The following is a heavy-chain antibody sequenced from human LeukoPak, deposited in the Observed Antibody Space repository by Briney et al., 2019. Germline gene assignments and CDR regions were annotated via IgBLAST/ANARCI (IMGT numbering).Heavy chain of an antibody. V-gene: IGHV4-59*01. J-gene: IGHJ4*02. CDR3: AREYSTSSEGDYFDY. Sequence: SETLSLTCTVSGGSISSYYWSWIRQPPGKGLEWIGYIYYSGSTNYNPSLKSRVTISLDTSGNQFSLRLSSVTAADTAVYFCAREYSTSSEGDYFDYWGQGSPVTVSS. CDR1: GGSISSYY. D-gene: IGHD6-6*01. CDR2: IYYSGST.